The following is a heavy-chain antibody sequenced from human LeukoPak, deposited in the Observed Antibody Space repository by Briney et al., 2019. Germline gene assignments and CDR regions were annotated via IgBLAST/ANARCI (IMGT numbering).Heavy chain of an antibody. V-gene: IGHV3-48*01. J-gene: IGHJ4*02. CDR3: AKDRQSSHFDY. D-gene: IGHD6-19*01. CDR2: LQSSSRSL. CDR1: GFPFSSYN. Sequence: PGGSLRLSCAASGFPFSSYNMNWVRQAPGKGLEWVSWLQSSSRSLFYADSVKGRFTISRDNSKNTLYLQMNSLRAEDTAVYYCAKDRQSSHFDYWGQGTLVTVSS.